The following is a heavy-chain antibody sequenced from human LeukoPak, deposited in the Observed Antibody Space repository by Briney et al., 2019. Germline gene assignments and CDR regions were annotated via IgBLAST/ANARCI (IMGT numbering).Heavy chain of an antibody. Sequence: GGSLRLSCAASGFTFSSYWMNWARQAPGKGLEWAAYISSNGDVTHYADSVKGRFTISRDNAKNLLYLQMNSLRAEDTAVYYCARLFGSDGYWGQGTLVTVSS. D-gene: IGHD2-21*01. CDR1: GFTFSSYW. J-gene: IGHJ4*02. CDR3: ARLFGSDGY. CDR2: ISSNGDVT. V-gene: IGHV3-48*01.